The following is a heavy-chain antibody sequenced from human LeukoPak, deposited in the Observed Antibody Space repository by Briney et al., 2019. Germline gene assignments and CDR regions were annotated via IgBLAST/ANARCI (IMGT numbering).Heavy chain of an antibody. Sequence: PSETLSLTCAVSGGSISSSNRWSWVRQPPGKGLEWIGEIYHSGSTNYNPSLKSRVTISVDTSKNQFSLKLSSVTAADTAVYYCARDDAEAAYFDYWGQGPLVTASS. J-gene: IGHJ4*02. CDR1: GGSISSSNR. CDR2: IYHSGST. D-gene: IGHD6-25*01. V-gene: IGHV4-4*02. CDR3: ARDDAEAAYFDY.